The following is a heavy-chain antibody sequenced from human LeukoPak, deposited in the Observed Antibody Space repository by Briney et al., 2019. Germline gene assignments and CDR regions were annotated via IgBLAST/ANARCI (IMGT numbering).Heavy chain of an antibody. CDR1: GFTFSSYS. D-gene: IGHD3-3*01. CDR3: ARDGHLLRFLEWLSPSFDY. Sequence: GGSLRLSCAASGFTFSSYSMNWVRQAPGKGLEWVSFISNDGKYIYYADSVKGRFTISRDNAKSSLYLQMNSLRAEDTAVYYCARDGHLLRFLEWLSPSFDYWGQGTLVTVSS. CDR2: ISNDGKYI. J-gene: IGHJ4*02. V-gene: IGHV3-21*01.